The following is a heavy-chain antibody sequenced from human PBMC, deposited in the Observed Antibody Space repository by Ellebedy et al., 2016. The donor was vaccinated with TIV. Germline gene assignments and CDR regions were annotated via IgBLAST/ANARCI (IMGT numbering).Heavy chain of an antibody. D-gene: IGHD2-2*01. CDR1: GFIFSDYR. Sequence: GESLKISXVASGFIFSDYRMNWVRQVPGKGLEWVSSISSSGSSLYDAESLKGRFIISRDNARNSLFLQMTSLRADDTAVYYCARDGRGSSSSCYPCTWFDPWGQGTLVTVSS. CDR2: ISSSGSSL. V-gene: IGHV3-21*01. J-gene: IGHJ5*02. CDR3: ARDGRGSSSSCYPCTWFDP.